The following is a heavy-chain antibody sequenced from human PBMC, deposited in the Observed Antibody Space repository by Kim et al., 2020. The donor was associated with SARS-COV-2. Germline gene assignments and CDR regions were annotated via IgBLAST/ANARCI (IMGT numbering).Heavy chain of an antibody. CDR3: ARLPVR. V-gene: IGHV3-48*01. J-gene: IGHJ1*01. Sequence: GGSLRLSCAASGFTFSSYSMHWVRQAPGKGLEWVSYISSGSSTIYYADSVKGRFTISRDNAKNSLYLQMNSLRAEDTAVYYCARLPVRWGQGTLVTVYS. CDR2: ISSGSSTI. D-gene: IGHD4-17*01. CDR1: GFTFSSYS.